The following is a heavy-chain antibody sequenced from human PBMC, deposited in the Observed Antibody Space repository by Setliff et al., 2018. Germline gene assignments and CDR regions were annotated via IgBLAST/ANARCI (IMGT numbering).Heavy chain of an antibody. CDR1: GGTLTDYF. J-gene: IGHJ6*03. CDR2: IDHGGGS. V-gene: IGHV4-34*01. CDR3: ARTINFLGSGTWGYMDV. Sequence: PSETLSLTCTVSGGTLTDYFWSWVRQPPGKRLEWIGDIDHGGGSSYNPSLQSRVTLSLDTSENEFSLRLTSVTAADTAVYLCARTINFLGSGTWGYMDVWGKGTTVTVSS. D-gene: IGHD3-10*01.